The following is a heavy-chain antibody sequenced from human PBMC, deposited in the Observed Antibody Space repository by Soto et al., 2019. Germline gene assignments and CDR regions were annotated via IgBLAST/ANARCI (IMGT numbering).Heavy chain of an antibody. J-gene: IGHJ3*02. Sequence: QVQLVQSGAEVKKPGASVKVSCAASGYIFTRYGVSWVRQAPGQGLEWMGWISAYNGDTNYAQKLQGRVTMTTDTPTTTAYMELRSLTSDDPAVYYCATSGYGSGSFYGIDIWGQGTMVTVSS. D-gene: IGHD3-10*01. CDR3: ATSGYGSGSFYGIDI. V-gene: IGHV1-18*01. CDR2: ISAYNGDT. CDR1: GYIFTRYG.